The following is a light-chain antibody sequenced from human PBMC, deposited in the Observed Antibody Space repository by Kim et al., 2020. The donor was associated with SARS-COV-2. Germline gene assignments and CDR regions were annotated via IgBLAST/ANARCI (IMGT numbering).Light chain of an antibody. CDR1: QGISNF. Sequence: DIQMTQSPSSLSASVGDRVTITCRSSQGISNFLAWYQQKPGKVPKLLIYDASVLQSWVPSRFSGSGSGTDFTLTISSLQPEDVATYYCQRCNSAPWTFGQGTKLEI. CDR3: QRCNSAPWT. V-gene: IGKV1-27*01. J-gene: IGKJ1*01. CDR2: DAS.